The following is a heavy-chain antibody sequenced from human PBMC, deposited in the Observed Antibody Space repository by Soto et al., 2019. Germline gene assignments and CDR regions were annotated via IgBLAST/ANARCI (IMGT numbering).Heavy chain of an antibody. CDR1: GYTFTSYG. D-gene: IGHD3-10*01. V-gene: IGHV1-18*04. Sequence: ASVKVSCKASGYTFTSYGISWVRQAPGQGLEWMGWISAYNGNTNYAQKLQGRVTMTTHTSTSTAYMELRSLRSYDTAVYYCARDRAGITMVRGVEDYYYGRDVWGQGTTVTVSS. CDR3: ARDRAGITMVRGVEDYYYGRDV. CDR2: ISAYNGNT. J-gene: IGHJ6*02.